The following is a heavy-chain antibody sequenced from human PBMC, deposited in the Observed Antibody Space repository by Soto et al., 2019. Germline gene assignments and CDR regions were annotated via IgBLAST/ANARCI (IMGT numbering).Heavy chain of an antibody. D-gene: IGHD6-13*01. CDR1: GYTFTGYG. J-gene: IGHJ5*02. CDR2: ISAYNGNT. Sequence: PVKVSCKASGYTFTGYGISWVRQAPGQGLEWMGWISAYNGNTNYAQKLQGRVTMTTDTSTSTAYMELRSLRSDDTAVYYCARAGIAAAGRRWFDPWGQGTLVTVSS. CDR3: ARAGIAAAGRRWFDP. V-gene: IGHV1-18*01.